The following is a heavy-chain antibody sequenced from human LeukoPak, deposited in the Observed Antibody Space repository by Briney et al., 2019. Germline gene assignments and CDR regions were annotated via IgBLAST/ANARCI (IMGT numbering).Heavy chain of an antibody. V-gene: IGHV4-34*01. Sequence: SGTLSLTCAVYGGSFSGYYWSWIRQPPGKGLEWIGEINHSGSTNYNPSLKSRVTISVDTSKNQFSLKLSSVTAADTAVYYCAMSGSGNFDYWGQGTLVTVSS. J-gene: IGHJ4*02. CDR2: INHSGST. CDR1: GGSFSGYY. CDR3: AMSGSGNFDY. D-gene: IGHD3-10*01.